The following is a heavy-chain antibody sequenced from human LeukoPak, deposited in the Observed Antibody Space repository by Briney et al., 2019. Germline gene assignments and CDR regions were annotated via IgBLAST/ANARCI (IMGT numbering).Heavy chain of an antibody. J-gene: IGHJ4*02. Sequence: GGSLRLSCAASFFSFDDYYMSWFRQAPGKGLEWISYISSRGTTFFYADSVKGRFTISRDNAKNSLYLQMGSLRAEDTAVYFCARVASRVSLELARDWDYYFDSWGQGTLVTVSS. CDR2: ISSRGTTF. V-gene: IGHV3-11*01. CDR3: ARVASRVSLELARDWDYYFDS. D-gene: IGHD1-26*01. CDR1: FFSFDDYY.